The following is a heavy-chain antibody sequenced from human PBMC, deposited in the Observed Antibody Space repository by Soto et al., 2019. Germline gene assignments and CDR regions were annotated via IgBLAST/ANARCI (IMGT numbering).Heavy chain of an antibody. CDR2: VSFSGSR. V-gene: IGHV4-39*01. CDR3: ARHYNTGAFFDY. J-gene: IGHJ4*02. CDR1: GASVSSSHY. D-gene: IGHD1-20*01. Sequence: QLQLQESGPGLVKSSETLSLTCSVSGASVSSSHYWGWIRQPPGKGLEWIGSVSFSGSRYYIPSFKGRITISVDTSNNQFSLRVRSVTATDTAVYFCARHYNTGAFFDYWGQGKLVTVSS.